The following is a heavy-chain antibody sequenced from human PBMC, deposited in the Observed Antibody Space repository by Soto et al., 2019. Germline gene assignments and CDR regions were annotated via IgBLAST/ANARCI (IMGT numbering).Heavy chain of an antibody. CDR2: IFSSGST. CDR3: ARDQGVVVTADHRFDP. CDR1: GASITDYS. J-gene: IGHJ5*02. D-gene: IGHD2-21*02. Sequence: PSETLFLTCTVSGASITDYSWLSIWQPAWKGLEWIGRIFSSGSTNYNPSLKGRVTMSLDTSKNQFSLKLNSATATDTAVYFCARDQGVVVTADHRFDPWGQGILVTASS. V-gene: IGHV4-4*07.